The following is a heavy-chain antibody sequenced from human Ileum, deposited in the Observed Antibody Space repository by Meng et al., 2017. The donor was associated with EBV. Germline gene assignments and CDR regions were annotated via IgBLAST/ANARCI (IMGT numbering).Heavy chain of an antibody. Sequence: QLQFKQSGPGLVKPSGTLSLTCAVAGASITESNSWSWVRQPPGKGLEWIGEIYHSGGTNYNPSLKSRVTISVDKSKNQISLKLNSVTAADTAVYYCARWAFIYSYGFDHWGQGTLVTVSS. CDR2: IYHSGGT. CDR3: ARWAFIYSYGFDH. CDR1: GASITESNS. D-gene: IGHD5-18*01. V-gene: IGHV4-4*02. J-gene: IGHJ4*02.